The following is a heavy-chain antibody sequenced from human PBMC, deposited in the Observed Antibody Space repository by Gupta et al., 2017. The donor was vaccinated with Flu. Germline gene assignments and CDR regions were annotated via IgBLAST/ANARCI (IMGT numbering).Heavy chain of an antibody. Sequence: RQRPGKGLEWIAFIYRTGSTYDNPCLKSRLSTSIDKATNHFSMKLTTVTAADAAVYYCARADGGYCSATDCVGAFELWGQGTMVTV. D-gene: IGHD2-15*01. CDR2: IYRTGST. V-gene: IGHV4-31*02. J-gene: IGHJ3*01. CDR3: ARADGGYCSATDCVGAFEL.